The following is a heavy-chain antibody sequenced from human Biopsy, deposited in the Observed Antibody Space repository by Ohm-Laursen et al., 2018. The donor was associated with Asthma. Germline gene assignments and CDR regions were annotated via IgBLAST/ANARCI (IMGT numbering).Heavy chain of an antibody. CDR1: GFMFRSFG. J-gene: IGHJ4*02. CDR3: AKRRGYSGHDNDY. CDR2: ISYDGNHK. Sequence: RSLRLSCTASGFMFRSFGMHWVRQAPGKGLEWVAVISYDGNHKFYEDSVKGRFTISRDNSKNTLYLQMNSLRTEDTAVYYCAKRRGYSGHDNDYWGQGTLVIASS. D-gene: IGHD5-12*01. V-gene: IGHV3-30*18.